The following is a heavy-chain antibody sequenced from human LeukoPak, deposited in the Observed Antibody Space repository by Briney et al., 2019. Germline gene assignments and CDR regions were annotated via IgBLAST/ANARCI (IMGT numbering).Heavy chain of an antibody. J-gene: IGHJ5*02. CDR3: ARDQGTWWFDP. D-gene: IGHD3-10*01. CDR2: ISDSGST. CDR1: GGSISSYY. Sequence: SETQSLTCTVSGGSISSYYWSWIRQPPGKGLEWIGYISDSGSTSYNPSLKSRVTISVDSSKNQFSLKLTSVTAADTAVYYCARDQGTWWFDPWGQGTLVTVSS. V-gene: IGHV4-59*01.